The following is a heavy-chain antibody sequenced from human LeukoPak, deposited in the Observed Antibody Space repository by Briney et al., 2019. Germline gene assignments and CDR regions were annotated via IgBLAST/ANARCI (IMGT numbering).Heavy chain of an antibody. CDR2: ISAYNGNT. D-gene: IGHD3-16*01. CDR1: GYTFTSYG. J-gene: IGHJ4*02. Sequence: GASVKVSCKASGYTFTSYGISWVRQAPGQGLEWMGWISAYNGNTNYAQKLQGRVTMTTDTSTSTAYMELRSLRSDDTAVYYCARERIMITCGGAYYFDYWGQGTLVTVSS. V-gene: IGHV1-18*01. CDR3: ARERIMITCGGAYYFDY.